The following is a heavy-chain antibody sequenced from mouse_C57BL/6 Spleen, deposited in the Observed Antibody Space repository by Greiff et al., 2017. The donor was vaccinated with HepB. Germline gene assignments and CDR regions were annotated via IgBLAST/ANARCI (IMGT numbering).Heavy chain of an antibody. CDR2: IYPGDGDT. J-gene: IGHJ2*01. CDR3: ARDTTVVDY. D-gene: IGHD1-1*01. V-gene: IGHV1-82*01. CDR1: GYAFSSSW. Sequence: QVQLQQSGPELVKPGASVKISCKASGYAFSSSWMNWVKQRPGKGLEWIGRIYPGDGDTNYNGKFKGKATLTADKSSSTAYMQLSSLTSDDSAVYFCARDTTVVDYWGQGTTLTVSS.